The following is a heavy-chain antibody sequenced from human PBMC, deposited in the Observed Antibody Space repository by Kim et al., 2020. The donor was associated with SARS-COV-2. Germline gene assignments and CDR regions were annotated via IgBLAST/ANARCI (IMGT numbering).Heavy chain of an antibody. CDR3: ARQGEYYGSGSQYNWFDP. V-gene: IGHV5-51*01. J-gene: IGHJ5*02. D-gene: IGHD3-10*01. CDR2: IYPGDSQT. Sequence: GESLKISCKGSDYKFSNYWIGWVRQLPGKGLEWMGIIYPGDSQTKYSPSFQGQVTISADKSSNTAYLQWSSLKASDTATYFCARQGEYYGSGSQYNWFDPWGQGTLVTVSS. CDR1: DYKFSNYW.